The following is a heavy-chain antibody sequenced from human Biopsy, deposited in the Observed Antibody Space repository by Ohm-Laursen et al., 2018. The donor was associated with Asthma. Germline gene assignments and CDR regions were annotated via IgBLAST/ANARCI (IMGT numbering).Heavy chain of an antibody. J-gene: IGHJ4*02. V-gene: IGHV3-30-3*01. CDR2: ITFDGSTQ. D-gene: IGHD6-13*01. CDR1: GTHFGSYN. Sequence: GQTLLLTCAASGTHFGSYNMHWARQAPGKGLEWVAVITFDGSTQHYGDSVKGRFTISRDNSKNMLFLQMNSLRAEDTAVYYCSRDTLGYYFDIWGQGTQVTVSS. CDR3: SRDTLGYYFDI.